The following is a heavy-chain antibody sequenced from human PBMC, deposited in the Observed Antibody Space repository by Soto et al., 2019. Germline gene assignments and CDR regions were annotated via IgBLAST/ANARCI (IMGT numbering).Heavy chain of an antibody. J-gene: IGHJ5*02. CDR2: IRPDGSNR. D-gene: IGHD3-16*02. V-gene: IGHV3-33*01. CDR1: GFTFSDYA. Sequence: QVQLVESGGGVVQPGWSLRLSCVTSGFTFSDYAMHWVRQAPGKGLEWVAVIRPDGSNRYYADSVKGRFTISRDISKNTLYLQMSSLRADDTAVYFCARVVRPQHLLIGFDNWGQGTLVTVSS. CDR3: ARVVRPQHLLIGFDN.